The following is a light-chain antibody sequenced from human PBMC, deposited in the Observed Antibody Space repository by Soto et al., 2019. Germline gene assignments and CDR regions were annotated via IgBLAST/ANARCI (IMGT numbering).Light chain of an antibody. V-gene: IGKV3-20*01. CDR2: GAS. Sequence: DIVLTQSPATMALSPGASANRSCRASQSVSSYLAWYQQKPGQAPRLLIYGASNRATGIPDRFSGSGSGTDFTLTISRLEPEEFAVYYCQKYGSSLITVGQGKRLEI. J-gene: IGKJ5*01. CDR3: QKYGSSLIT. CDR1: QSVSSY.